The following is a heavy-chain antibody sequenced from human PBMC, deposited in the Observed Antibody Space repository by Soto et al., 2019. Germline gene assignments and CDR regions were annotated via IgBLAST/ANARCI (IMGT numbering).Heavy chain of an antibody. CDR2: ISSSSSTI. CDR1: GFTFSSYS. V-gene: IGHV3-48*02. J-gene: IGHJ6*02. CDR3: ARDPDGGYFDWLLEGYYYGMDV. D-gene: IGHD3-9*01. Sequence: GSLRLSCAASGFTFSSYSMNWVRQAPGKGLEWVSYISSSSSTIYYADSVKGRFTISRDNAKNSLYLQMNSLRDEDTAVYYCARDPDGGYFDWLLEGYYYGMDVWGQGTTVTVSS.